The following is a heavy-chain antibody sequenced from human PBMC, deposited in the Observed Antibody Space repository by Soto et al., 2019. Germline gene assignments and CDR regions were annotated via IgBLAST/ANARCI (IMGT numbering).Heavy chain of an antibody. V-gene: IGHV3-30*18. CDR1: GFTFSIYG. CDR2: ISYDGSNK. J-gene: IGHJ4*02. Sequence: ESGGGVVQPGRSLRLSCAASGFTFSIYGMHWVRQAPGKGLEWVAVISYDGSNKYYADSVKGRFTISRDNSKNTLYLQMNSLRDEDTAVYYCAKMSTGTTTGGGEHWGQGTLVTVSS. D-gene: IGHD1-1*01. CDR3: AKMSTGTTTGGGEH.